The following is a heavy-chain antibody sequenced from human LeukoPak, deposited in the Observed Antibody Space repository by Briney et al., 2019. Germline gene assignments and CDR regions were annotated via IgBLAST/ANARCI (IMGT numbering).Heavy chain of an antibody. CDR2: IYPGDSDT. D-gene: IGHD6-13*01. V-gene: IGHV5-51*01. Sequence: GESLKISCKGSGYIFTSCSIGWVRQMPGKGLEWMGIIYPGDSDTRYSPSFQGQVTISADKSISTAYLQWSSLKASDTAMYYCARPRSAGKYYYYYMDVWGKGTTVTVSS. J-gene: IGHJ6*03. CDR3: ARPRSAGKYYYYYMDV. CDR1: GYIFTSCS.